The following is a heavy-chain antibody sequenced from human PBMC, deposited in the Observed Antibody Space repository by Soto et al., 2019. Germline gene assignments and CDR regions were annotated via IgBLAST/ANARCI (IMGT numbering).Heavy chain of an antibody. CDR2: MWYDGTNK. J-gene: IGHJ6*02. D-gene: IGHD4-17*01. Sequence: QIQLVESGGGVVQPGRSLRLSCAASGFTFSDYGMHWVRQAPGKGLEWVAVMWYDGTNKYYADSVKGRFTISRDNSKNTLYLQMNSLRAEDTAVYYCARDRDYPRVYYGMTSGAKGPRSPSP. CDR1: GFTFSDYG. V-gene: IGHV3-33*01. CDR3: ARDRDYPRVYYGMTS.